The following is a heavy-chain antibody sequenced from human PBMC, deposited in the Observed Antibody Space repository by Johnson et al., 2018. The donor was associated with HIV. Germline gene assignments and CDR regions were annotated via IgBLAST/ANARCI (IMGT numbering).Heavy chain of an antibody. Sequence: VQLVESGGGLVQPGRSLRLSCAASGFTFDDYAMHWVRQAPGKGLEWVSGISWNSGSIGYADSVKGRFTISRDNAKNSLYLQMNSLRPEDTAVYYCAKGSRARAVYDFWSGVPDAFDIWGQGTMVTVSS. V-gene: IGHV3-9*01. D-gene: IGHD3-3*01. J-gene: IGHJ3*02. CDR1: GFTFDDYA. CDR2: ISWNSGSI. CDR3: AKGSRARAVYDFWSGVPDAFDI.